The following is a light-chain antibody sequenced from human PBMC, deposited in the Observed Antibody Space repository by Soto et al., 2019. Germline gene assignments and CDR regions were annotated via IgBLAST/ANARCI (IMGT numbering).Light chain of an antibody. CDR1: QSVSSSY. CDR3: QQYGSSRWT. CDR2: GAS. J-gene: IGKJ1*01. Sequence: EIVLAQAPGPLSLYQGDRTTLSCRASQSVSSSYLAWYQQKPGQAPRLLIYGASSRATGIPDRVSGSGSGTDFTLTISRLEPEDFAVYYCQQYGSSRWTFGQGTNVEI. V-gene: IGKV3-20*01.